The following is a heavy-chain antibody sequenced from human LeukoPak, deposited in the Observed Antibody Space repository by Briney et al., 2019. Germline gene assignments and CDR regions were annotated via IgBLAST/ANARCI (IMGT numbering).Heavy chain of an antibody. D-gene: IGHD2-2*02. CDR3: ARTRYCSSTSCYRPEGYYYYYYMDV. Sequence: GASVKVSCKASGYSFTSYGISWVRQAPGQGLEWMGGIIPIFGTANYAQKFQGRVTITADKSTSTAYMELSSLRSEDTAVYYCARTRYCSSTSCYRPEGYYYYYYMDVWGKGTTVTVSS. CDR2: IIPIFGTA. CDR1: GYSFTSYG. J-gene: IGHJ6*03. V-gene: IGHV1-69*06.